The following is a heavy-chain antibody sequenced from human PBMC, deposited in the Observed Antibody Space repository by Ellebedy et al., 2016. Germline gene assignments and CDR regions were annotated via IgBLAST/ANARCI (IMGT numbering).Heavy chain of an antibody. D-gene: IGHD5-12*01. CDR3: ARKYSGHDY. J-gene: IGHJ4*02. CDR1: GFTFSDYY. V-gene: IGHV3-11*01. CDR2: ISSSGKTI. Sequence: GESLKISXAASGFTFSDYYMGWIRQAPGRGLEWVSSISSSGKTISYADSVQGRFTISRDNAKNSLYLQMNSLRAEDTAVYYCARKYSGHDYWGQGSLVTVSS.